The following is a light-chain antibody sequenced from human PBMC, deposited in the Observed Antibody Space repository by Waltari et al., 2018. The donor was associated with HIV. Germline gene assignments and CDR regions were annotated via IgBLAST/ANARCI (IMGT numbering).Light chain of an antibody. CDR3: QSADKNIKSVV. J-gene: IGLJ2*01. Sequence: SEELTQPPSGSVSPGQTAGVTGSGGVLSKQFGYWDQQKTGQAPSLLIYKDSQRPAGVPGRFAVSTSGATVTLTITGVLAGDEAEYYWQSADKNIKSVVFGGGTKLTVL. V-gene: IGLV3-25*03. CDR1: VLSKQF. CDR2: KDS.